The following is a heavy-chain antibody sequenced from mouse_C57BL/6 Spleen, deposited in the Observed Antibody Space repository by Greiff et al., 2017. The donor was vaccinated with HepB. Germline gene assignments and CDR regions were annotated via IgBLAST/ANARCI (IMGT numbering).Heavy chain of an antibody. V-gene: IGHV1-69*01. Sequence: VQKKKKGEERGRKGGLVKGDGGGAGDAFKRGGRGGVGGRPGQGLEWIGEIDPSDSYTNYNQKFKGKSTLTVDKSSSTAYMQLSSLTSEDSAVYYCARPNYYCSSYGYFGVWGTGTTVTVSS. J-gene: IGHJ1*03. CDR1: GDAFKRGG. D-gene: IGHD1-1*01. CDR2: IDPSDSYT. CDR3: ARPNYYCSSYGYFGV.